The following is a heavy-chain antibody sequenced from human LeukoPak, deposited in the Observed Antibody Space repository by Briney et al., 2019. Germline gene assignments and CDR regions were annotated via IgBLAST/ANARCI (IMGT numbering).Heavy chain of an antibody. J-gene: IGHJ4*02. Sequence: SETLSLTCAVYGGSFSGYYWSWIRQHPGKGLEWIGNIYYSGSTYYNPSLKSRLTISVDTSKNQFSLRLSSVTAADTAVYYCARKRLRWQYYFDYWGQGTLVTVSS. D-gene: IGHD4-23*01. CDR2: IYYSGST. CDR1: GGSFSGYY. CDR3: ARKRLRWQYYFDY. V-gene: IGHV4-31*11.